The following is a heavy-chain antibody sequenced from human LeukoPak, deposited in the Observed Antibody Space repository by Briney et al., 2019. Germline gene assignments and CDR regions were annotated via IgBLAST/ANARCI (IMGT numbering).Heavy chain of an antibody. CDR1: GSTFGSYS. V-gene: IGHV3-21*01. Sequence: GGSLRLSCAASGSTFGSYSMNWVRQAPGKGLEWVSSISSSSSYIYYADSVKGRFTISRDNAKNSLYLQMNSLRAEDTAVYYCARPRCSSTSCYGAFDIWGQGTMVTVSS. D-gene: IGHD2-2*01. CDR2: ISSSSSYI. CDR3: ARPRCSSTSCYGAFDI. J-gene: IGHJ3*02.